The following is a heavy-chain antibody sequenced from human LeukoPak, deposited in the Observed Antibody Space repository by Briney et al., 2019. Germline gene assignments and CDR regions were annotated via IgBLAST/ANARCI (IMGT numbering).Heavy chain of an antibody. CDR1: GFSLSGYA. D-gene: IGHD3/OR15-3a*01. Sequence: GGSLRLSCAASGFSLSGYAMSWVRQAPGKGPGWVSHISGSGSSTYNADSVKGRFTISRDNSKNSVYLQMSSLRADDTAVYFCARKDVRSAMIFLDVWGQGTTVTVSS. J-gene: IGHJ6*02. V-gene: IGHV3-23*01. CDR3: ARKDVRSAMIFLDV. CDR2: ISGSGSST.